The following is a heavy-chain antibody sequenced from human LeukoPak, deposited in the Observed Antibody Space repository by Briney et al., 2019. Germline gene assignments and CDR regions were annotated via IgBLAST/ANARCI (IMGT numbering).Heavy chain of an antibody. CDR3: ASLRYCSSTSCSNGYYYYGMDV. Sequence: SETLSLTCAVYGGSFSGYYWSWIRQPPGKGLEWIGEINHSGSTNHNPSLKSRVTISVDTSKNQFSLKLSSVTAADTAVYYCASLRYCSSTSCSNGYYYYGMDVWGKGTTVTVSS. J-gene: IGHJ6*04. CDR1: GGSFSGYY. V-gene: IGHV4-34*01. CDR2: INHSGST. D-gene: IGHD2-2*01.